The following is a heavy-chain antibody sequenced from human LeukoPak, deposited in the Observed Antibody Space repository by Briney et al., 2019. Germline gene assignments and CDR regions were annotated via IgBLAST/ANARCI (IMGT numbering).Heavy chain of an antibody. CDR1: GFTFSSYA. V-gene: IGHV4-31*02. D-gene: IGHD3-22*01. Sequence: LRLSCAASGFTFSSYAMSWIRQHPGKGLEWIGYIYYSGSTYYDPSLKSRVTISVDTSKNQFSLKLSSVTAADTAVYYCARTPTGAMIVDYWGQGTLVTVSS. CDR3: ARTPTGAMIVDY. CDR2: IYYSGST. J-gene: IGHJ4*02.